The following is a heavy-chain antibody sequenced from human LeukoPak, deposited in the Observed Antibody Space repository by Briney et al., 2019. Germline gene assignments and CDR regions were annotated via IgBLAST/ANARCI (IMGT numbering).Heavy chain of an antibody. CDR2: INAGNGNT. CDR3: ARDRGCSGGSCYLPGLNWFDP. J-gene: IGHJ5*02. D-gene: IGHD2-15*01. Sequence: GASVKVSCKASGYTFTSYAMYWVRQAPGQRLEWMGWINAGNGNTKYSQKFQGRVTITRDTSASTAYMELSSLRSEDTAVYYCARDRGCSGGSCYLPGLNWFDPWGQGTLVTVSS. V-gene: IGHV1-3*01. CDR1: GYTFTSYA.